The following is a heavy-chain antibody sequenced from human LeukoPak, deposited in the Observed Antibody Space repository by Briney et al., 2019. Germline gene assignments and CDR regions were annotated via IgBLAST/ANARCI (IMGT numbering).Heavy chain of an antibody. CDR3: ARDVGEGYCSGGSCSDY. V-gene: IGHV1-18*01. CDR2: ISGYNGKT. CDR1: GYTFTNYA. Sequence: ASVKVSCQASGYTFTNYAISWVRQAPGQGVEWMGWISGYNGKTNYAQKLQGRVTMTTDTSTSTVYMDLRSLRSDDTAVYYCARDVGEGYCSGGSCSDYWGQGTLVTVSS. J-gene: IGHJ4*02. D-gene: IGHD2-15*01.